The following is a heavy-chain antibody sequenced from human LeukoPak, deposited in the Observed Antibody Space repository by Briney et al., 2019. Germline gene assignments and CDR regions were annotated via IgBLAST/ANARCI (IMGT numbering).Heavy chain of an antibody. CDR2: ISGSGGTT. D-gene: IGHD3-10*01. V-gene: IGHV3-23*01. J-gene: IGHJ5*02. Sequence: GGSVRLFCAASGYTFSSYAMNWVRQAPGKGLEWVSAISGSGGTTYYADSVKGRFTISRDNSKDTLYLQMNSLRPEDTAVYYCAKGLGVRGVGWFDPWGQGTLVTVSS. CDR3: AKGLGVRGVGWFDP. CDR1: GYTFSSYA.